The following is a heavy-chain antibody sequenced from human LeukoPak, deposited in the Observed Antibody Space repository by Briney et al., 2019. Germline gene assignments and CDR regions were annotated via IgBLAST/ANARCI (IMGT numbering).Heavy chain of an antibody. D-gene: IGHD3-22*01. CDR2: ISSSSSYI. CDR3: ARDVVVYYDSSVYYLSVSDI. Sequence: PGGSLRLSCAASGFTFSTYTMVWVRQAPGKGLEWVSSISSSSSYIFNADSVKGRFSISRDNAKNSLFLQMNTLRVEDTAVYYCARDVVVYYDSSVYYLSVSDIWGRGTMATVFS. CDR1: GFTFSTYT. J-gene: IGHJ3*02. V-gene: IGHV3-21*01.